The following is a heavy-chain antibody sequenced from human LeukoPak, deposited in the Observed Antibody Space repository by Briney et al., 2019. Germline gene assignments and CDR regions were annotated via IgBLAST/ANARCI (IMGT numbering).Heavy chain of an antibody. CDR2: INHSGST. CDR3: ARDHRCWNDEIGYYYYMDV. V-gene: IGHV4-34*01. CDR1: GGSFSGYY. Sequence: SETLSLTCAVYGGSFSGYYWSWIRQPPGKGLEWIGEINHSGSTNYNPSLKSRVTISVDTSKNQFSLKLSSVTAADTAVYYCARDHRCWNDEIGYYYYMDVWGKGTTVTISS. J-gene: IGHJ6*03. D-gene: IGHD1-1*01.